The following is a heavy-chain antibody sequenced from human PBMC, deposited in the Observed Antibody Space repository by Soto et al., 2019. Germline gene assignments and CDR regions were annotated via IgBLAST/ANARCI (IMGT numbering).Heavy chain of an antibody. Sequence: PGGSLRPSCAASGFTFSSHSMNWVRQAPGKGLEWVSSISSSSSYIYYADSVKGRFTISRDNAKNSLYLQMNSLRAEDTAVYYCARPLEFSASDAFDIWGQGTMVTVSS. CDR3: ARPLEFSASDAFDI. CDR2: ISSSSSYI. J-gene: IGHJ3*02. D-gene: IGHD3-10*01. CDR1: GFTFSSHS. V-gene: IGHV3-21*01.